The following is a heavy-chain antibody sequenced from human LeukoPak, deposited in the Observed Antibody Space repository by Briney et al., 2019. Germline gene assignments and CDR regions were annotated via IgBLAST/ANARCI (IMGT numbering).Heavy chain of an antibody. D-gene: IGHD3-22*01. CDR1: GYTLTELS. V-gene: IGHV1-24*01. Sequence: ASVKVSCKVSGYTLTELSMHWVRQAPGKGFEWMGRLDPEKGETIYAQKFQGRVTMTEDTSTDTAYMELSSLRSEDTAVYYCATEGYYDSSGYYTDYWGQGTLVTVSS. J-gene: IGHJ4*02. CDR2: LDPEKGET. CDR3: ATEGYYDSSGYYTDY.